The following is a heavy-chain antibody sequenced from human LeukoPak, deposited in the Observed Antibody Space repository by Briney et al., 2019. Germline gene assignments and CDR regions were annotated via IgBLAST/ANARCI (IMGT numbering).Heavy chain of an antibody. V-gene: IGHV4-39*07. CDR1: GGSISSSSYY. D-gene: IGHD1-26*01. Sequence: PSETLSLTCTVSGGSISSSSYYWGWIRQPPGKGLEWIGSIYYSWSTYYNPSLKSRVTISVDTSKNQFSLKLSSVTAADTAVYYCARERRATPDYWGQGTLVTVSS. CDR2: IYYSWST. J-gene: IGHJ4*02. CDR3: ARERRATPDY.